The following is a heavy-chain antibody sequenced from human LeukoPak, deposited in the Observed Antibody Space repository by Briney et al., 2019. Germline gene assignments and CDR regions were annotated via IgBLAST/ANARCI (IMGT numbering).Heavy chain of an antibody. V-gene: IGHV3-7*03. Sequence: GGSLRLSCAASGFTFSSYWMSWVRQAPGKGLEWVANIKQDGSDKYYVDSVKGRFTIPRDNAKTLLYLQINSLRAEDTAVYYCAREPSGDYFDYWGQGTLVTVSS. D-gene: IGHD4-17*01. CDR3: AREPSGDYFDY. CDR1: GFTFSSYW. J-gene: IGHJ4*02. CDR2: IKQDGSDK.